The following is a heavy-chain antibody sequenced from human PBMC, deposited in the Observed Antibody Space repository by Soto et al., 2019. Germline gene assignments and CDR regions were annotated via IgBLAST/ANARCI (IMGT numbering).Heavy chain of an antibody. CDR2: INHSGST. V-gene: IGHV4-34*01. CDR3: ARIGYFWSGYYSWFDP. CDR1: GGSFSGYY. D-gene: IGHD3-3*01. J-gene: IGHJ5*02. Sequence: QVQLQQWGAGLLKPSETLSLTCAVYGGSFSGYYWSWIRQPPGKGLEWIGEINHSGSTNYNPSLKSRVTISVDTSKHQFSLKLSSVTAADTAVYYCARIGYFWSGYYSWFDPWGQGTLVTVSS.